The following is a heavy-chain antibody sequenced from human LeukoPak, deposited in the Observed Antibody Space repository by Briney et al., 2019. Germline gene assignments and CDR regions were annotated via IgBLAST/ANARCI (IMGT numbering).Heavy chain of an antibody. CDR3: ARDSGSTQRKYYFDY. CDR1: GGTFSSYA. D-gene: IGHD1-1*01. Sequence: GASVKVSCKASGGTFSSYAISWVRQAPGQGLEWMGGIIPIFGTANYAQKFQGRVTIPTDEAPSTAYMEPSSLRSEDTAVYYCARDSGSTQRKYYFDYGGQGTLVSVSS. CDR2: IIPIFGTA. J-gene: IGHJ4*02. V-gene: IGHV1-69*05.